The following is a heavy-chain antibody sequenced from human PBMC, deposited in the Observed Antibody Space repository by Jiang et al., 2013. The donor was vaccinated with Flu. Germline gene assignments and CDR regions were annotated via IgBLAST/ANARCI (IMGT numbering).Heavy chain of an antibody. J-gene: IGHJ4*02. Sequence: GLVKPSETLSLTCAVSGYSISSGYYWGWIRQPPGKGLEWIGSIYHSGSTYYNPSLKSRVTISVDTSKNQFSLKLSSVTAADTAVYYCARQDGSGSYDQQALYWGQGTLVTVSS. CDR2: IYHSGST. D-gene: IGHD3-10*01. CDR3: ARQDGSGSYDQQALY. V-gene: IGHV4-38-2*01. CDR1: GYSISSGYY.